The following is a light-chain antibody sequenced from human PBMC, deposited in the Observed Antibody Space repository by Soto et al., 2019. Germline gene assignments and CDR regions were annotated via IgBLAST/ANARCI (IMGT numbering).Light chain of an antibody. J-gene: IGKJ5*01. V-gene: IGKV3-20*01. Sequence: EIVLTQSPGTLSLSPGERATLSCRASQSVRSDYLAWYQQKPGQAPRLHIYGASSRATGIPDRFSGSGSGTDFTLTISRLEPEDFAVYYCQQYGTSLYIFGQGTRLEIK. CDR1: QSVRSDY. CDR2: GAS. CDR3: QQYGTSLYI.